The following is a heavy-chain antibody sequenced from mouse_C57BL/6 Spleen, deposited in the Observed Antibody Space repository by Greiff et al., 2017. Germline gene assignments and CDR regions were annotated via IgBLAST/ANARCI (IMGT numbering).Heavy chain of an antibody. D-gene: IGHD2-14*01. CDR3: ATMYDDNAMDY. Sequence: QVQLQQPGTELVKPGASVKLSCKASGYTFTSYWMHWVQQRPGQGLEWIGNINPSNGGTNYNEKFTSKATLTVYKSSSTAEMQLSSLTSEDSAVYYCATMYDDNAMDYRGQGTAATASS. CDR2: INPSNGGT. V-gene: IGHV1-53*01. CDR1: GYTFTSYW. J-gene: IGHJ4*01.